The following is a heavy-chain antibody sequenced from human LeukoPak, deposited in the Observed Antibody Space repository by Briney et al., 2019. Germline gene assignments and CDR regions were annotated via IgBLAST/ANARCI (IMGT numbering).Heavy chain of an antibody. Sequence: SETLSLTCAVYGGSFSGYYWSWIRQPPGKGLEWIGEINHSGSTNYNPSLKSRVTISVDTSKNQFSLKLSSVTAADTAVYYCARLAGVWRYYDSSGSPWGQGTLVTVSS. J-gene: IGHJ5*02. CDR2: INHSGST. CDR1: GGSFSGYY. D-gene: IGHD3-22*01. V-gene: IGHV4-34*01. CDR3: ARLAGVWRYYDSSGSP.